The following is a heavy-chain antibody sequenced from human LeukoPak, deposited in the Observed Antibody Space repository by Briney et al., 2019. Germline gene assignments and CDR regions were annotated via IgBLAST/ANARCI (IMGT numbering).Heavy chain of an antibody. D-gene: IGHD6-6*01. CDR1: GYSFTSYW. CDR2: IYPGDSDT. CDR3: ARPRIAARRSDAFDI. J-gene: IGHJ3*02. Sequence: PGESLKTSCKGPGYSFTSYWIGWVRQMPGKGLEWMGIIYPGDSDTRYSPSFQGQVTISADKSISTAYLQWISLKASDTAMYYCARPRIAARRSDAFDIWGQGTMVTVSS. V-gene: IGHV5-51*01.